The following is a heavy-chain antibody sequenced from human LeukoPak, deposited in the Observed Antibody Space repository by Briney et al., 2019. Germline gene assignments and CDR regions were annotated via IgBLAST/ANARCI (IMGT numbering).Heavy chain of an antibody. CDR3: ARVGDYSNTDY. CDR2: IYYSGST. V-gene: IGHV4-59*01. J-gene: IGHJ4*02. Sequence: SETLSLTCTVSGGSISSYYWSWIRQPPGKGLEWIGYIYYSGSTNYNPPLKSRVTISVDTSKNQFSLKLSSVTAADTAVYYCARVGDYSNTDYWGQGTLVTVSS. D-gene: IGHD4-11*01. CDR1: GGSISSYY.